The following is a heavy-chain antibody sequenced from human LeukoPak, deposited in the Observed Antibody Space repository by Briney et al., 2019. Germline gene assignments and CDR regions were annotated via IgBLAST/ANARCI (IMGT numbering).Heavy chain of an antibody. CDR3: ARADTLGGYYFDN. Sequence: GGSLRLSCAASGITFTSSSMTWVRQAPGKGLEWVSSISSTGTYTYFADSLKGRFTISRDNAKNSLYLQMNSLRVEDTAIYYCARADTLGGYYFDNWGQGTLVTVSS. D-gene: IGHD3-16*01. V-gene: IGHV3-21*01. CDR2: ISSTGTYT. CDR1: GITFTSSS. J-gene: IGHJ4*02.